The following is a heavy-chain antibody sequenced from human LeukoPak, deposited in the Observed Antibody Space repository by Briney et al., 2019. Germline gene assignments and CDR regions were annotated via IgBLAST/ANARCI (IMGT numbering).Heavy chain of an antibody. D-gene: IGHD3-22*01. CDR3: AREYYDSSGYYSDAFDI. J-gene: IGHJ3*02. CDR2: INPSGGST. Sequence: ASVKVSCKASGYTFTSYYMHWVRQAPGQGLEWMGIINPSGGSTSYAQKFQGRVTMTRDTSTSTVYMELGSLRSEDTAVYYCAREYYDSSGYYSDAFDIWGQGTMVTVSS. V-gene: IGHV1-46*03. CDR1: GYTFTSYY.